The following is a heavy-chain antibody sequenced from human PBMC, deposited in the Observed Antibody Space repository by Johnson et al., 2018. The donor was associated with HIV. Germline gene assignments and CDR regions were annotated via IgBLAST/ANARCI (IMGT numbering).Heavy chain of an antibody. CDR3: ARGFDAFDI. V-gene: IGHV3-48*04. CDR1: GFTFSSYG. Sequence: VTLVESGGGVVQPGGSLRLSCAASGFTFSSYGMHWVRQAPGKGLEWVSYISSRGNTRYYADSVKGRFTISRDNAKNSLYLQMNSLRAEDTAVYYCARGFDAFDIWGQGTMVTVSS. CDR2: ISSRGNTR. J-gene: IGHJ3*02.